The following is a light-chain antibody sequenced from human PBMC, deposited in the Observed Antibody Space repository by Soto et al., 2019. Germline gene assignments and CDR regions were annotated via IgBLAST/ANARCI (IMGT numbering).Light chain of an antibody. Sequence: EVVMTQSPLSLPVTLGQPVSISCRASQSLVYSDGNTYLNWFQQRPGQSPRRLIYKVSNQDSGVPDIFSGSGSCPDFKLKISRVEAEDVGVYYSMHCTHWPRTFDHGTKVEIK. V-gene: IGKV2-30*01. CDR1: QSLVYSDGNTY. J-gene: IGKJ1*01. CDR2: KVS. CDR3: MHCTHWPRT.